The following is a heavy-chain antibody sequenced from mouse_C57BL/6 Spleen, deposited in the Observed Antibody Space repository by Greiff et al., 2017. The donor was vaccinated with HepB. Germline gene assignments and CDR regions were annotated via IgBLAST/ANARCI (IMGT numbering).Heavy chain of an antibody. CDR1: GYTFTSYW. CDR2: INPSNGGT. Sequence: QVQLKESGTELVKPGASVKLSCKASGYTFTSYWMHWVKQRPGQGLEWIGNINPSNGGTNYNEKFKSKATLTVDKSSSTAYMQLSSLTSEDSAVYYCARGGDEDYFDYWGQGTTLTVSS. CDR3: ARGGDEDYFDY. J-gene: IGHJ2*01. D-gene: IGHD2-13*01. V-gene: IGHV1-53*01.